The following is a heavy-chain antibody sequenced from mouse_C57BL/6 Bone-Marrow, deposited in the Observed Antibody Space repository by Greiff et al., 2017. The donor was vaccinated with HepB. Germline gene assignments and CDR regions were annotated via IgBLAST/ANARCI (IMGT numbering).Heavy chain of an antibody. D-gene: IGHD1-1*01. J-gene: IGHJ3*01. CDR3: ARDSTSTVVAPGFAY. CDR1: GYTFTSYW. CDR2: IYPGSGST. V-gene: IGHV1-55*01. Sequence: QVQLQQPGAELVKPGASVKMSCKASGYTFTSYWITWVKQRPGQGLEWIGDIYPGSGSTNYNEKFKSKATLTVDTSSSTAYMQLSILTSEDSAVSYCARDSTSTVVAPGFAYWGQGTLVTVSA.